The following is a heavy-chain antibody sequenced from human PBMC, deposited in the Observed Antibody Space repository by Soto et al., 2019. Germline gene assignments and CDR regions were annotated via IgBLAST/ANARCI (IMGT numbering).Heavy chain of an antibody. CDR3: PRVYCSSGSCYPWGNWFDP. Sequence: QVQLQESGPGLVKPSETLSLTCTVSGGSISSYYWSWIRQPPGKGLEWIGYIYYSGSTKYNPSLRSRVSISAATAKNQFSLKLSSVTAADTAVYYCPRVYCSSGSCYPWGNWFDPWGQGTLVTVSS. J-gene: IGHJ5*02. CDR1: GGSISSYY. V-gene: IGHV4-59*01. D-gene: IGHD2-2*01. CDR2: IYYSGST.